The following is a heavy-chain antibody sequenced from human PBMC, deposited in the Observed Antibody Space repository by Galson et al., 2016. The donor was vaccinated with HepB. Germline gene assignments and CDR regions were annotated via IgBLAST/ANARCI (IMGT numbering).Heavy chain of an antibody. V-gene: IGHV5-10-1*01. D-gene: IGHD3-10*01. CDR3: ARLGTGGSGSFYNDDY. CDR1: GYSFTTYR. CDR2: IDPSGSET. J-gene: IGHJ4*02. Sequence: QSGAEVKKPGESLRISCKGSGYSFTTYRISWVRQMPGKGLEWMGRIDPSGSETNYSPSFEGHVTMSVDKSISTAYLQWSSLKASDAALYYCARLGTGGSGSFYNDDYWGQGTLVTVSS.